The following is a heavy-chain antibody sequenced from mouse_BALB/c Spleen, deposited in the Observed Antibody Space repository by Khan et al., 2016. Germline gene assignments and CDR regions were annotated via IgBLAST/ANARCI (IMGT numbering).Heavy chain of an antibody. Sequence: QVQLQQSGAELARPGASVKLSCKASGYTFTTYWMQWVKQRPGQGLEWIGAIYPGDDDTRYTQKFKGKATLTADESSSTAYMQLSSLASEDSAVSDCARGGTSGSPFPDRGQGTLVTVSA. D-gene: IGHD2-14*01. V-gene: IGHV1-87*01. CDR1: GYTFTTYW. J-gene: IGHJ3*01. CDR3: ARGGTSGSPFPD. CDR2: IYPGDDDT.